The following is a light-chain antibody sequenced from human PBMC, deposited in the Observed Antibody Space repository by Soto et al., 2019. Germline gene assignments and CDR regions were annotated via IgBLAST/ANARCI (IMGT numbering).Light chain of an antibody. CDR1: QSLSNFF. CDR3: QQYESSPIT. V-gene: IGKV3-20*01. Sequence: VLTQSPGNLSLSPWERATLSCRASQSLSNFFLAWYQQKPGQAPRLLIYGTSIRATGIPDRFSGSGSETDFTLTVNRLEPEDFAVYYCQQYESSPITFGQGTRLEIK. CDR2: GTS. J-gene: IGKJ5*01.